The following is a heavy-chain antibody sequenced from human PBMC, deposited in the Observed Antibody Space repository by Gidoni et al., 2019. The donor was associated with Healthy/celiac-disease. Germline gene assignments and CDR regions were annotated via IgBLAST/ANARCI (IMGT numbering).Heavy chain of an antibody. CDR2: RSYDGSNK. V-gene: IGHV3-30*18. CDR3: AKDGGGIVVVTAILDY. Sequence: QVQLVESGGGVVQPGRSLRLSCAASGFTFSSYGMHWVRQAPGKGLEWVAVRSYDGSNKYYADSVKGRFTISRDNSKNTLYLQMNSLRAEDTAVYYCAKDGGGIVVVTAILDYWGQGTLVTVSS. J-gene: IGHJ4*02. CDR1: GFTFSSYG. D-gene: IGHD2-21*02.